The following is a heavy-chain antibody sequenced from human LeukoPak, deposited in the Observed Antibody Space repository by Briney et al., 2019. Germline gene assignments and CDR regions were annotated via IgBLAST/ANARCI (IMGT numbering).Heavy chain of an antibody. J-gene: IGHJ4*02. CDR2: ISDSGGYT. D-gene: IGHD3-16*01. V-gene: IGHV3-23*01. CDR1: GLTFRTYA. Sequence: GGSLRLSCAASGLTFRTYAMSWVRQAPGKGLEWVSSISDSGGYTFYADSVKGRFTISRDNSKNTVYLQMNSLRAEDTAVYYCARAPAGEDYWGQGTLVTVSS. CDR3: ARAPAGEDY.